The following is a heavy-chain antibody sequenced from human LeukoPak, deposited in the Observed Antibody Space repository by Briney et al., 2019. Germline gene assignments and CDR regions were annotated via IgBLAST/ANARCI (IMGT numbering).Heavy chain of an antibody. Sequence: PSETLSLTCTVSGGSISSSSYYWGWIRQPPGKGLEWIGSIYYSGSTKYNPSLKSRVTISVDTSKNLFSLKLTSVTAADTAVYYCATCRDEFGDYGFTSWGQGTLVTVSS. CDR3: ATCRDEFGDYGFTS. CDR1: GGSISSSSYY. D-gene: IGHD4-17*01. CDR2: IYYSGST. J-gene: IGHJ5*02. V-gene: IGHV4-39*07.